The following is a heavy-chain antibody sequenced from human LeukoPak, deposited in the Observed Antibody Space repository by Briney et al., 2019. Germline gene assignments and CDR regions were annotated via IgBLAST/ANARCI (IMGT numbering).Heavy chain of an antibody. CDR2: IIPIFGTA. CDR3: ARGPEMATITPYYFDY. Sequence: SVTVSCTASGGTFSSYAISWVRQAPGQGLEWMGGIIPIFGTANYAQKFQGRVTITADESTSTAYMELSSLRSEDTAVYYCARGPEMATITPYYFDYWGQGTLVTVSS. D-gene: IGHD5-24*01. V-gene: IGHV1-69*13. J-gene: IGHJ4*02. CDR1: GGTFSSYA.